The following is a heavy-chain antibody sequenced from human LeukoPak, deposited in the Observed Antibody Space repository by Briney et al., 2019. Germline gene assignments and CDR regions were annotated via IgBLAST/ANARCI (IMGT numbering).Heavy chain of an antibody. CDR2: INHTGST. CDR1: GGPFRGYY. Sequence: SETLSLTCAVYGGPFRGYYWSWIRSPPRRGLEWIGEINHTGSTNYNPSLSSSATVPVAKSKNQFALQLGTVSASARAVYYCARRGQGPGRWYFDLWGRGTLVTVSS. CDR3: ARRGQGPGRWYFDL. V-gene: IGHV4-34*01. J-gene: IGHJ2*01. D-gene: IGHD3-10*01.